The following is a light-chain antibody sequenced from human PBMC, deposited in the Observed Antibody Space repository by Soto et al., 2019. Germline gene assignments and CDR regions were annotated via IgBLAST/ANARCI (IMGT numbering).Light chain of an antibody. J-gene: IGKJ4*01. V-gene: IGKV1-5*01. CDR2: DVS. CDR3: QQDNGYPLT. CDR1: QTLRTW. Sequence: DIQMTQSPSTLSASVGDRVTITCRASQTLRTWLAWYQQKPGKAPKLLIYDVSILQSGVPSRFSGSGSGTEFTLTISSLQPDDFATYSCQQDNGYPLTFGGGTKVDFK.